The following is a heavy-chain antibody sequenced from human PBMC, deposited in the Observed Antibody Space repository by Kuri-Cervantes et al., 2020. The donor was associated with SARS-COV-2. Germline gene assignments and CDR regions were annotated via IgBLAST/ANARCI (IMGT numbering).Heavy chain of an antibody. D-gene: IGHD3-3*01. Sequence: SETLSLTCAVYGGSFIGYYWSWIRQPPGKGLEWIGEINHSGSTNYNPSLKSRVTISVDTSKNQFSLKLRSVTAADTAVYYCARGRGSAYYDFWSGFGLLDYWGQGTLVTVSS. V-gene: IGHV4-34*01. CDR1: GGSFIGYY. J-gene: IGHJ4*02. CDR2: INHSGST. CDR3: ARGRGSAYYDFWSGFGLLDY.